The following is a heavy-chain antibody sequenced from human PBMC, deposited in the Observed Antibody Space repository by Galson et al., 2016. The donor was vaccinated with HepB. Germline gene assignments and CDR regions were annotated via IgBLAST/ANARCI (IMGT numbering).Heavy chain of an antibody. D-gene: IGHD1-7*01. Sequence: SLRLSCAAPGFTFSTYAMNWVRQAPGKGLQWVSYISSSSAFIYYADSVKGRFTVSRDSAKNSLYLQMNSLRAEDTAVYYCARDRYWNYGPYYYAMDVWGQGTTVTVSS. V-gene: IGHV3-21*01. J-gene: IGHJ6*02. CDR2: ISSSSAFI. CDR3: ARDRYWNYGPYYYAMDV. CDR1: GFTFSTYA.